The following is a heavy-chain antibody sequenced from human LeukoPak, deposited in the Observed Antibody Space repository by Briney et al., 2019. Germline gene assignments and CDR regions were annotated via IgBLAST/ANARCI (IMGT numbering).Heavy chain of an antibody. D-gene: IGHD1-26*01. V-gene: IGHV4-34*01. J-gene: IGHJ4*02. CDR2: INHSGST. CDR1: GGSFSGYY. Sequence: PSETLSLTCAVYGGSFSGYYWSWIRQPPGKGLEWIGEINHSGSTNYNPSLKSRVTISVDTSKNQFSLKPSSVTAADTAVYYCARGGRGSYQDYWGQGTLVTVSS. CDR3: ARGGRGSYQDY.